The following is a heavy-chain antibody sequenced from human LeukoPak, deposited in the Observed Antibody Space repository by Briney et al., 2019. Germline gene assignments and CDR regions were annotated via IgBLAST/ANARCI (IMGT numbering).Heavy chain of an antibody. J-gene: IGHJ4*02. D-gene: IGHD1-7*01. CDR2: IYYNENS. CDR1: GDSFTDYY. Sequence: SETLSLTCNVIGDSFTDYYWNWIRQPPGKGLEWIGYIYYNENSNYSPSLKGRVTLLVDTSRNQFSLHLASVTAADTAMYYCARDGELQSHFDFWGQGILVTVAS. V-gene: IGHV4-59*01. CDR3: ARDGELQSHFDF.